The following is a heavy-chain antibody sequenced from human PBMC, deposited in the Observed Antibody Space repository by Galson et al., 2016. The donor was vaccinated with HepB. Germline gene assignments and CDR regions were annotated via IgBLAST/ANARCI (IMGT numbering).Heavy chain of an antibody. V-gene: IGHV3-30*03. CDR2: ISYDGSNK. Sequence: SLRLSCAASGFTFSNYDMHWVRQAPGKGLEWVAVISYDGSNKYYADSVKGRLTISRDNSKNTLYLQINSLRAEDTAVYYCARDYYGGNCVVCAYWGQGTLVTVSS. CDR1: GFTFSNYD. D-gene: IGHD4-23*01. J-gene: IGHJ4*02. CDR3: ARDYYGGNCVVCAY.